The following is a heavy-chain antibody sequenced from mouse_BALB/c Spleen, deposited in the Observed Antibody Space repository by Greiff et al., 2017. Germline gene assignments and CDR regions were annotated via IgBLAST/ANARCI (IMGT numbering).Heavy chain of an antibody. J-gene: IGHJ4*01. V-gene: IGHV1-69*02. CDR2: IDPSDSET. Sequence: QVQLQQPGAELVKPGAPVKLSCKASGYTFTSYWMNWVKQRPGRGLEWMGRIDPSDSETHYNQKFKDKATLTVDNSSSTAYIQLSSLTSEDSAVYYCARWGYGYFYAMDYWGQGTSVTVSS. D-gene: IGHD1-2*01. CDR1: GYTFTSYW. CDR3: ARWGYGYFYAMDY.